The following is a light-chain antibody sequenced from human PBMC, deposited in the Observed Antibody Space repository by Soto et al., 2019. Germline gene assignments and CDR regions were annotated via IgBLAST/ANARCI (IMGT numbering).Light chain of an antibody. CDR1: SSDIGAYDY. V-gene: IGLV2-14*03. CDR2: DVS. Sequence: QSALTQPASVSGSPGQSITISCTGTSSDIGAYDYVSWYQQHPGKAPKLLIYDVSNRPSGVSNRFSGSKSVNTASLTISGLQAEDEADYYCSSYISSSTVIFGGGTKLTVL. CDR3: SSYISSSTVI. J-gene: IGLJ2*01.